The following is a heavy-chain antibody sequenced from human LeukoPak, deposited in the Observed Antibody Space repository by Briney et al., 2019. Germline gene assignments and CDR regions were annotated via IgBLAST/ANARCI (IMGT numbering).Heavy chain of an antibody. D-gene: IGHD2-2*01. Sequence: GGSLRLSCAASGFTFSSYGMHWVRQAPGKGLEWVAFIRYDGSNKYYADSVKGRFTISRDNSNNTLYLQMNSLRAEDTAVYYCAKVVPRETSIDYWGQGTLVTVSS. CDR3: AKVVPRETSIDY. J-gene: IGHJ4*02. CDR1: GFTFSSYG. CDR2: IRYDGSNK. V-gene: IGHV3-30*02.